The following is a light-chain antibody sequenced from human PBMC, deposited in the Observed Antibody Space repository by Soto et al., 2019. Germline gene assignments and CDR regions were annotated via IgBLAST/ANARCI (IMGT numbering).Light chain of an antibody. Sequence: EIVMTQSPATLSVSPGERATLSCRASQSVSIKLAWYQQKPGQAPRLLIYDTSTRATGIPARFSGSGSGTEFTLTISSLQSEDFAVYSCQQYGSSPPWTFGQGTKVDIK. CDR3: QQYGSSPPWT. V-gene: IGKV3-15*01. J-gene: IGKJ1*01. CDR2: DTS. CDR1: QSVSIK.